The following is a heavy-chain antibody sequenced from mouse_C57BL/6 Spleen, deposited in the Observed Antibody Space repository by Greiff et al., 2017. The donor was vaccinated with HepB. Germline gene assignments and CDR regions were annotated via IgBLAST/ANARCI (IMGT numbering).Heavy chain of an antibody. D-gene: IGHD2-4*01. J-gene: IGHJ2*01. V-gene: IGHV5-9*01. CDR1: GFTFSSYT. CDR2: ISGGGGNT. Sequence: VMLVESGGGLVKPGGSLKLSCAASGFTFSSYTMSWVRQTPEKRLEWVATISGGGGNTYYPDSVKGRFTISRDNAKNTLYLQMSSLRSEDTALYYCARPIYYDYDGGFDYWGQGTTLTVSS. CDR3: ARPIYYDYDGGFDY.